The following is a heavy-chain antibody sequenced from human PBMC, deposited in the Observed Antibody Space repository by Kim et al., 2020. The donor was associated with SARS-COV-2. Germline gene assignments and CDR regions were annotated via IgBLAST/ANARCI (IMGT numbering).Heavy chain of an antibody. CDR3: ARHAHFGDYFDY. V-gene: IGHV4-59*08. J-gene: IGHJ4*02. Sequence: SETLSLTCTVSGGSISGSYWSWIRQTPGKGLEWIGCIYHSGNTKYNPSLKSRITISVDTSKNQFSLKLSSVTAADAPVYYCARHAHFGDYFDYWGQGTLVTVSS. D-gene: IGHD4-17*01. CDR2: IYHSGNT. CDR1: GGSISGSY.